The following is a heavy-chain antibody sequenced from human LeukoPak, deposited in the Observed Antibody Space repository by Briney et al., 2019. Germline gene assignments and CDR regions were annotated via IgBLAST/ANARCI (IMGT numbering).Heavy chain of an antibody. J-gene: IGHJ4*01. Sequence: SETLSLTCTVSGGSISSYYWSWILQPAGKGLEWIGRIYTSGSTNYNPSLKSRVTISVDKSKNQFSLKLSSVTAADTAVYYCARVQRDYGDYYFDYWGQGTLVTVYS. V-gene: IGHV4-4*07. CDR2: IYTSGST. CDR1: GGSISSYY. D-gene: IGHD4-17*01. CDR3: ARVQRDYGDYYFDY.